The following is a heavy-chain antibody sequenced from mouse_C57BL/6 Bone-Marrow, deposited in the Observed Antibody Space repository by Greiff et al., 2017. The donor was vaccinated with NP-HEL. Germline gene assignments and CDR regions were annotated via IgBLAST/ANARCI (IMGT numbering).Heavy chain of an antibody. CDR1: GFNIKDDY. D-gene: IGHD6-5*01. CDR2: IDPENGDT. V-gene: IGHV14-4*01. J-gene: IGHJ4*01. CDR3: TSYDFYAMDY. Sequence: EVQLQQSGAELVRPGASVKLSCTASGFNIKDDYMHWVKQRPEQGLEWIGWIDPENGDTEYASKFQGKATITADTSSNTAYLQLSSLTSEDTAVYYCTSYDFYAMDYWGQGTSVTGSS.